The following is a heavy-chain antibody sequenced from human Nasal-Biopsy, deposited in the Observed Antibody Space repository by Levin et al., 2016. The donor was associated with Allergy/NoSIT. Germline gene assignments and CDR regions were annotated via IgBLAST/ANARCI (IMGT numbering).Heavy chain of an antibody. Sequence: GESLKISCAASGFSFSSYWMNWVRQAPGKGLEWVANIKQDGNEKHYVDSVRGRFTISRDNAKNSLFLQMNGLRAEDTAVYYCAREGPQFYDDFWTGNEEDYKEVWGKGTTVTVSS. CDR3: AREGPQFYDDFWTGNEEDYKEV. D-gene: IGHD3-3*01. CDR2: IKQDGNEK. V-gene: IGHV3-7*03. CDR1: GFSFSSYW. J-gene: IGHJ6*03.